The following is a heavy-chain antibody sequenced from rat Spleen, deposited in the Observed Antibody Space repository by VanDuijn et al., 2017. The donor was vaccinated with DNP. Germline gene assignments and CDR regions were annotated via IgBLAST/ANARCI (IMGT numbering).Heavy chain of an antibody. Sequence: QVQLKESGPGLVQPSRTLSLTCTVSGFSVISNGVTWVRQPPGKGLEWIAAMWRSGGTDYNPALKSRLSISRDTSKNQVLLEINSLQTEDTAMYFCAREVTEGVVWYLDFWGPGTMVTVSS. CDR3: AREVTEGVVWYLDF. CDR1: GFSVISNG. V-gene: IGHV2-15*01. J-gene: IGHJ1*01. CDR2: MWRSGGT. D-gene: IGHD1-11*01.